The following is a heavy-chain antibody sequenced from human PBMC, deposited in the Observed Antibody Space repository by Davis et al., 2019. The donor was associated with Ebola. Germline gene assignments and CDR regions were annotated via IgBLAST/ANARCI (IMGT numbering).Heavy chain of an antibody. CDR1: GDSVSSGSAG. J-gene: IGHJ4*02. V-gene: IGHV6-1*01. CDR3: ARGWLRTKFDY. Sequence: HSQTLSLTCAISGDSVSSGSAGWNWIRQSPSRGLEWLGRTYYNSKWYNDYAESVKSRITISPDTSKNQFSLHLNSVTPEDTAVYFCARGWLRTKFDYWGQGTQVTVSS. CDR2: TYYNSKWYN. D-gene: IGHD1-1*01.